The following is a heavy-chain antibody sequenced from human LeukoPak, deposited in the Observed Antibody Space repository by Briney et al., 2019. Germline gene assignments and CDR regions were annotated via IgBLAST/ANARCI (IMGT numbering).Heavy chain of an antibody. CDR2: IYSGGST. Sequence: PGGSLRLSCAASGFTFSSYGMHWVRQAPGKGLEWVSIIYSGGSTFYADSVKGRFTISRDNSKNTLHLQMNSLRAEDTAVYYCARSNDAFDIWGQGTMVTVSS. CDR1: GFTFSSYG. V-gene: IGHV3-NL1*01. D-gene: IGHD5/OR15-5a*01. CDR3: ARSNDAFDI. J-gene: IGHJ3*02.